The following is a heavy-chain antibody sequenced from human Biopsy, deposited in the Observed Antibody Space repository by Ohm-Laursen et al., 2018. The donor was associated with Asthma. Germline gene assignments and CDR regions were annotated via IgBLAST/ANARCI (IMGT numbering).Heavy chain of an antibody. CDR3: ARCQVGYSSGWSLLLKKIYYSGMDV. Sequence: SSVKVSCKAPGGTFSNFAISWVRQAPGQGLEWLGGIMTVFGTTNYAQKFQGRVTITADESTSTAYMEVTNLRSEDTAIYYCARCQVGYSSGWSLLLKKIYYSGMDVWGQGTAVTVSS. CDR1: GGTFSNFA. J-gene: IGHJ6*02. CDR2: IMTVFGTT. D-gene: IGHD6-19*01. V-gene: IGHV1-69*01.